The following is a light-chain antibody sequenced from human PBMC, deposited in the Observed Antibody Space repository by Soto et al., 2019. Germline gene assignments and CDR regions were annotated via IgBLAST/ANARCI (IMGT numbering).Light chain of an antibody. Sequence: EIVLTQSLGTLSLSPGERATVSCRASQSVTSSYLAWYQQKPGQAHRLLIYGVSSRATGITDSFSGSGSGTYYILAISRLEPEDFAVYYCQHYGSSLWTVGQGTKVEI. CDR3: QHYGSSLWT. CDR2: GVS. V-gene: IGKV3-20*01. CDR1: QSVTSSY. J-gene: IGKJ1*01.